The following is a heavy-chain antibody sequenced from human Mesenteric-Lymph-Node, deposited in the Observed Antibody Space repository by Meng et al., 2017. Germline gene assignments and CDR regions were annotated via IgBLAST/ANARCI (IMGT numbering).Heavy chain of an antibody. Sequence: QVQLVQSAAEVKKPGASVKVSCKASGYSFLSYGLKWVRQAPGQGLEWMGRINPDSGGTNYAQKFQGRVTMTRDTSISTAYMDLSRLRSDDTAVYYCATDTAMVEIDYWGQGTLVTVSS. CDR3: ATDTAMVEIDY. J-gene: IGHJ4*02. CDR2: INPDSGGT. V-gene: IGHV1-2*06. D-gene: IGHD5-18*01. CDR1: GYSFLSYG.